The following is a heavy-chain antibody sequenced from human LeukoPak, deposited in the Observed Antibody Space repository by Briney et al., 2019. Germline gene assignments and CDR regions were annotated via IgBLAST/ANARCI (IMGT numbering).Heavy chain of an antibody. Sequence: GGSLTLSCAPSGFTASSYEMNWVRQAPGNGLEWVSYIRSSGSTIYYADSVKGRLPIARDNAKNSLYLQMNSLRAEDTAVYYCALPRGAYYDSSGSLFDYWGQGTLVTVSS. CDR2: IRSSGSTI. CDR3: ALPRGAYYDSSGSLFDY. CDR1: GFTASSYE. V-gene: IGHV3-48*03. J-gene: IGHJ4*02. D-gene: IGHD3-22*01.